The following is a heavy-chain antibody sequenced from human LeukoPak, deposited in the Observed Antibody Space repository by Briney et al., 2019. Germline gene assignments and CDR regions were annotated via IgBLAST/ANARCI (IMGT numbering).Heavy chain of an antibody. D-gene: IGHD5-24*01. Sequence: SETLSLTCTVSGGSISSYYWSWIRQPPGKGLEWIGYIYYSGSTNYNPSLKSRVTISVDTSKNQFSLKLSSVTAADTAAYYCAREDGRAFDIWGQGTMVTVSS. CDR2: IYYSGST. CDR3: AREDGRAFDI. J-gene: IGHJ3*02. V-gene: IGHV4-59*01. CDR1: GGSISSYY.